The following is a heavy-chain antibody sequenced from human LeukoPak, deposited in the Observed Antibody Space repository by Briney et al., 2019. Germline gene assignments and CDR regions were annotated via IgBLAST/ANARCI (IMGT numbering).Heavy chain of an antibody. CDR3: ARDAFDI. CDR1: GFTFSTYW. J-gene: IGHJ3*02. CDR2: ISSSSSYI. Sequence: GGSLRLSCVGSGFTFSTYWMTWVRQAPGKGLEWVSSISSSSSYIYYADSVKGRFTISRDNAKNSLYLQMNSLRAEDTAVYYCARDAFDIWGQGTMVTVSS. V-gene: IGHV3-21*01.